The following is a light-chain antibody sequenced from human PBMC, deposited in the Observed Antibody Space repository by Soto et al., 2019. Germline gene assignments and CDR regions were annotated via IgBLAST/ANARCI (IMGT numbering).Light chain of an antibody. CDR3: QQSFSTPPLFT. CDR1: QSIRSY. J-gene: IGKJ3*01. CDR2: AAS. V-gene: IGKV1-39*01. Sequence: DIQMTQSPSSLSASVGDRVTVTCRASQSIRSYLNWYQQKPGKAPKLLSYAASRLQSGVPSRFSGSRYGTDFTLTISRVQPEDFATYYFQQSFSTPPLFTFGPGTKVEIK.